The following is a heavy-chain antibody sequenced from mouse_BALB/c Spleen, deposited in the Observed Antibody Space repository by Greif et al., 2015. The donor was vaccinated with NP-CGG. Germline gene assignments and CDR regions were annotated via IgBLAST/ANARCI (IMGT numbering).Heavy chain of an antibody. CDR2: ISSGGST. CDR3: ARELRLYFDY. J-gene: IGHJ2*01. V-gene: IGHV5-6-5*01. D-gene: IGHD1-2*01. CDR1: GFTFSSYA. Sequence: DVKLVESGGGLVKPGGSLKLSCAASGFTFSSYAMSWVRQTPEKRLEWVASISSGGSTYYPDSVKGQFTFSRDNARNILYLQMSSLRSEDTAMYYCARELRLYFDYWGQGTTLTVSS.